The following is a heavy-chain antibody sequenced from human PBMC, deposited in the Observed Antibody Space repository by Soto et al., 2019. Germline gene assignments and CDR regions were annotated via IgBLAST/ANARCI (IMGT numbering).Heavy chain of an antibody. Sequence: ASVKVSCKASGYTFSNYGISWVRQAPGQGLEWMGWISAYNGNTKYAQKLQSRVTMTTDTSTNTAYMELRSLRSDDTAVYYCERAPMTTGSYFLLDYWRQGTLVTVSS. CDR1: GYTFSNYG. V-gene: IGHV1-18*01. CDR2: ISAYNGNT. CDR3: ERAPMTTGSYFLLDY. D-gene: IGHD1-26*01. J-gene: IGHJ4*02.